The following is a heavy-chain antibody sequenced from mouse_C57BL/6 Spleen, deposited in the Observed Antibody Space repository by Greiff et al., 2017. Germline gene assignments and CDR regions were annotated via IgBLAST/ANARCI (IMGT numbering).Heavy chain of an antibody. CDR2: INPNNGGT. J-gene: IGHJ1*03. CDR3: AIGSSYGGYFDV. CDR1: GYTFTDYS. Sequence: VQLQQSGPELVKPGASVKISCKASGYTFTDYSMNWVKQSHGKSLEWIGDINPNNGGTSYNQKFKGKATLTVDKSSSTAYMELRSLTSEDSAVYYCAIGSSYGGYFDVWGTGTTVTVSS. V-gene: IGHV1-26*01. D-gene: IGHD1-1*01.